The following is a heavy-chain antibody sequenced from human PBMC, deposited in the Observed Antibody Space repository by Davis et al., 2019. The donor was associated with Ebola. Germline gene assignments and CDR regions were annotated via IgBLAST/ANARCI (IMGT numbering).Heavy chain of an antibody. J-gene: IGHJ4*02. CDR1: GFTFSSYW. Sequence: PGGSLRLSCAASGFTFSSYWMHWVRHAPGKGLVWVSRINTDGSSTSYADSVKGRFTISRDNAKNTLYLQMNSLRAEDTAVYYCAKGRGSYYTLFDYWGQGTLVTVSS. D-gene: IGHD1-26*01. CDR2: INTDGSST. CDR3: AKGRGSYYTLFDY. V-gene: IGHV3-74*01.